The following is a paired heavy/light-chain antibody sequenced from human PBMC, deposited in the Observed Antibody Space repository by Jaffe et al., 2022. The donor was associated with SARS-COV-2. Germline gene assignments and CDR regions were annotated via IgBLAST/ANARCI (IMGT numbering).Light chain of an antibody. V-gene: IGKV1-5*03. Sequence: DIQMTQSPSTLSASVGDRVTITCRASQSISSWLAWYQQKPGKAPKLLIYKASSLESGVPSRFSGSGSGTEFTLTIRSLQPDDFATYYCQQYNSYSGTFGQGTKVEIK. J-gene: IGKJ1*01. CDR3: QQYNSYSGT. CDR2: KAS. CDR1: QSISSW.
Heavy chain of an antibody. J-gene: IGHJ4*02. Sequence: EVQLLESGGGLVQRGGSLRLSCAASGFTFSSYAMSWVRQAPGKGLEWVSAISGSGVTTYYADSVKGRFTISRDNSKNTLYLQMNSLRAEDTAVYYCAKDEFGITGTNSVFDHWGQGTLVTVSS. CDR2: ISGSGVTT. D-gene: IGHD1-7*01. CDR3: AKDEFGITGTNSVFDH. CDR1: GFTFSSYA. V-gene: IGHV3-23*01.